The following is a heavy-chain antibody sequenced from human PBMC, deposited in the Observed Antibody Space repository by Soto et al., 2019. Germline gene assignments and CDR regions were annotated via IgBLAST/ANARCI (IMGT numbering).Heavy chain of an antibody. V-gene: IGHV4-30-4*01. CDR3: ARETQTLYDSAGYEAYYYGLDV. CDR2: IYYSGST. CDR1: GGSISSGDHY. D-gene: IGHD3-22*01. J-gene: IGHJ6*02. Sequence: SETLSLTCTVSGGSISSGDHYWSWIRQPPGKGLEWIGYIYYSGSTYYNPSLKSRVTISVDTSKNQFSLKLSSVTAADTAVYYCARETQTLYDSAGYEAYYYGLDVWGQGTTVTSP.